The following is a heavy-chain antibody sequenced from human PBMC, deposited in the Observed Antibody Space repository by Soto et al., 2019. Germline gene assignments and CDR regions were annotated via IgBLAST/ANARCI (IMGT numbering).Heavy chain of an antibody. Sequence: ASVKVSCKASGYSFTSYGISWVRQAPGQGLEWMGWISAYNGNRKYAQKFQGRVTMTTDTSTSTACMELRSLISDDTAVYYCARDLRGFPAYWGKGTLVTVSS. J-gene: IGHJ4*02. D-gene: IGHD5-12*01. CDR3: ARDLRGFPAY. V-gene: IGHV1-18*01. CDR1: GYSFTSYG. CDR2: ISAYNGNR.